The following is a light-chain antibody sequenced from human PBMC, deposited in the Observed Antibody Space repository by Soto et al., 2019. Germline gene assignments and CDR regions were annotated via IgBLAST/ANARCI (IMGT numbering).Light chain of an antibody. V-gene: IGKV2-24*01. Sequence: DVVLTQTPLSSPVSLGQPASISCRSSQSLETSDGHTFLSWLHQRPGQPPRVLIYKVSNRFSGVPDKFSGSGAGTEFTLKISRVEAEDVVMDDCLQLTHCPYTFGQGTKLEIK. J-gene: IGKJ2*01. CDR3: LQLTHCPYT. CDR2: KVS. CDR1: QSLETSDGHTF.